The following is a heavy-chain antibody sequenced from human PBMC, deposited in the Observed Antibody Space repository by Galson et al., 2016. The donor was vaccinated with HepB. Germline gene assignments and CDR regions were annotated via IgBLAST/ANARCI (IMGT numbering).Heavy chain of an antibody. Sequence: SLRLSCAASGFTFRSYVMNWVRQAPGKGLEWVSGISGSGEPTYYADNVKGRFTISRDNSKTTLYVQMTSLRVEDTAVYYCARLLTNSSWYGWFDPWGQGTLVTVSS. CDR1: GFTFRSYV. D-gene: IGHD6-13*01. V-gene: IGHV3-23*01. CDR3: ARLLTNSSWYGWFDP. J-gene: IGHJ5*02. CDR2: ISGSGEPT.